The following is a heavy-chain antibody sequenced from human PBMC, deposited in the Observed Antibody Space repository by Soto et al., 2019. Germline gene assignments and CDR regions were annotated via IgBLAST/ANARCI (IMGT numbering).Heavy chain of an antibody. V-gene: IGHV1-69*13. CDR1: GGTFSSYA. J-gene: IGHJ6*02. CDR3: ASLGSYYYGSGSYYTTRAYYYYYYGMDV. Sequence: GASVKVSCKASGGTFSSYAISWVRQAPGQGLEWMGGIIPIFGTANYAQKFQGRVTITADESTSTAYMELSSLRSEDTAVYYCASLGSYYYGSGSYYTTRAYYYYYYGMDVWGQGTTVTVSS. D-gene: IGHD3-10*01. CDR2: IIPIFGTA.